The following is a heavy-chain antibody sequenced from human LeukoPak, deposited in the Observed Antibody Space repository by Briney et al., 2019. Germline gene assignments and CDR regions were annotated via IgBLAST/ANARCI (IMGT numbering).Heavy chain of an antibody. V-gene: IGHV3-21*01. CDR1: GFSFSSYS. Sequence: GGSLRLSCVASGFSFSSYSMNWVRQAPGKGLEWVSSISSSSTYIYYANSVKGRFTISRDNAKNSLYLQMNSLRAEDTAVYYCARDISYYYDSSGYRGYYYYMDVWGKGTTVTISS. J-gene: IGHJ6*03. D-gene: IGHD3-22*01. CDR2: ISSSSTYI. CDR3: ARDISYYYDSSGYRGYYYYMDV.